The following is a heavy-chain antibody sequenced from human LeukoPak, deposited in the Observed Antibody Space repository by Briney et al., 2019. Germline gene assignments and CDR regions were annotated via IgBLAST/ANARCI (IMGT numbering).Heavy chain of an antibody. D-gene: IGHD6-19*01. V-gene: IGHV1-18*01. CDR1: GYTFTSYG. CDR3: ASLLYSSGRSWFDP. J-gene: IGHJ5*02. Sequence: GASVKVSCKASGYTFTSYGISWVRQAPGQGLEWMGWISAYNGNTNYAQKLQGRVTMTTDTSTSTAYMELRSLRSDDTAVYYCASLLYSSGRSWFDPWGQGTLVTVSS. CDR2: ISAYNGNT.